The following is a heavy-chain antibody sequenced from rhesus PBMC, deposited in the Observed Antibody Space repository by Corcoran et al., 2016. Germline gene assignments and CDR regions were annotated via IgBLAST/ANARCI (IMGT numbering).Heavy chain of an antibody. J-gene: IGHJ4*01. D-gene: IGHD3-9*01. Sequence: EVQLVESGGGLVQPGGSLRLSCVDSGSTFSSYGMSWVRQAPGKGLEWVSYISHSGVTNYYADSVKGRFTNSRDNSKNTLSLQMNSLRAEDTAVYFCAKDLDYYSLYWGQGVLVTVSS. V-gene: IGHV3S5*01. CDR2: ISHSGVTN. CDR3: AKDLDYYSLY. CDR1: GSTFSSYG.